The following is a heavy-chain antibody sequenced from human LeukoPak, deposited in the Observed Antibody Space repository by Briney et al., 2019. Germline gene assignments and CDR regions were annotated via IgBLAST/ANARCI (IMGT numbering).Heavy chain of an antibody. D-gene: IGHD2-2*01. CDR2: ISYDGSNK. V-gene: IGHV3-30*18. CDR3: AKVGGRGCSSTSCHDY. CDR1: GFTFSSYS. J-gene: IGHJ4*02. Sequence: GGSLRLSCAASGFTFSSYSMHWVRQAPGKGLEWVAVISYDGSNKYYADSVKGRFTISRDNSKNTLYLQMNSLRAEDTAVYYCAKVGGRGCSSTSCHDYWGQGTLVTVSS.